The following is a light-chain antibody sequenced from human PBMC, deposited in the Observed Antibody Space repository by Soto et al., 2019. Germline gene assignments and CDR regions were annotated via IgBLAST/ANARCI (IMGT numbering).Light chain of an antibody. J-gene: IGLJ1*01. CDR3: ATWDDSLSGYV. V-gene: IGLV1-47*01. Sequence: QSVVTQPPSASGTPGQRVTISCSGSSSNIGSNYIYWYQQLPGTAPKLVIYRNNQRPSGVPDRFSGSRSGTSASLDISGLRSEDEADYYCATWDDSLSGYVFGTGTKLTVL. CDR1: SSNIGSNY. CDR2: RNN.